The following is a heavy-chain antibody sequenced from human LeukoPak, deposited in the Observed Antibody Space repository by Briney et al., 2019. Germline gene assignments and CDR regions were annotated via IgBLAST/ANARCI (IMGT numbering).Heavy chain of an antibody. D-gene: IGHD3-22*01. V-gene: IGHV4-38-2*01. CDR3: ARHYYDSSDSYSFDY. CDR1: GYSISSGDY. CDR2: IYNSVST. J-gene: IGHJ4*02. Sequence: SETLSLTCAVSGYSISSGDYWGWIRQPPGKGLEWIGSIYNSVSTYYNPSLKSRVTISVDTSKRQFSLTLSSVTAADTAVYYCARHYYDSSDSYSFDYWGQGTLVTVSS.